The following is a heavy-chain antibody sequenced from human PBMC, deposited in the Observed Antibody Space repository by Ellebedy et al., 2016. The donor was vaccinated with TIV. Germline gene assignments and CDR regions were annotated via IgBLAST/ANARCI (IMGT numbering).Heavy chain of an antibody. CDR1: GFTFTYSA. V-gene: IGHV1-58*02. D-gene: IGHD4-23*01. J-gene: IGHJ6*02. CDR2: IVVGSGNT. Sequence: AASVKVSCKASGFTFTYSAMQWVRQARGQRPEWIGWIVVGSGNTTYAQKFQERVTITRDMSTSTAYMELSSLRSEDTAVYYCAADPEAGPAQTTMVTWYYYMDVWGQGTTVTVSS. CDR3: AADPEAGPAQTTMVTWYYYMDV.